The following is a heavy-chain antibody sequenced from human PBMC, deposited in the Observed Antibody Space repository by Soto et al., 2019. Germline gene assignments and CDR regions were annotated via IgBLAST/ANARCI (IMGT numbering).Heavy chain of an antibody. CDR2: ITPFNGNT. Sequence: ASVKVSCKASGYTFTYRYLHWVRQAPGQALEWMGWITPFNGNTNYAQKFQDRVTITRDRSMSTAYMELSSLRSEDTAMYYCARSYYDFWSGYYPNDAFDIWGQGTMVTVSS. J-gene: IGHJ3*02. CDR1: GYTFTYRY. CDR3: ARSYYDFWSGYYPNDAFDI. D-gene: IGHD3-3*01. V-gene: IGHV1-45*02.